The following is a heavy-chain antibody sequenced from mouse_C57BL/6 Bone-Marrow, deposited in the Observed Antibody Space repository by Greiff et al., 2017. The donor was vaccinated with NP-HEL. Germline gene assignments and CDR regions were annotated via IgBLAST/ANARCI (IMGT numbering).Heavy chain of an antibody. CDR1: GFTFSSYG. CDR2: ISSGGSYT. V-gene: IGHV5-6*01. Sequence: EVQLVESGGDLVKPGGSLKLSCAASGFTFSSYGMSWVRQTPDKRLEWVATISSGGSYTYYLDSVKGRFTISRDNAKNTLYLQMSSLKSEDTAMYYCARRYYAMDYWGQGTSVTVSS. J-gene: IGHJ4*01. CDR3: ARRYYAMDY.